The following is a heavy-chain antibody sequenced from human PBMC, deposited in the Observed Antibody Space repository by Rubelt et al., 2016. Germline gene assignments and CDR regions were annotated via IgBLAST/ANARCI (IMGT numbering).Heavy chain of an antibody. Sequence: QLQLQESGPGLVKPSETLSLTCTVSGGSISSSSYYWGWIRQPPGKGLEWIGSIYYSGRTYYNPSPKVLFTISLDTSKIQFSLSLSSVTAADTAVYYCARHSRKNYYDSSGYLDYWGQGTLVTVSS. D-gene: IGHD3-22*01. V-gene: IGHV4-39*01. CDR1: GGSISSSSYY. J-gene: IGHJ4*02. CDR3: ARHSRKNYYDSSGYLDY. CDR2: IYYSGRT.